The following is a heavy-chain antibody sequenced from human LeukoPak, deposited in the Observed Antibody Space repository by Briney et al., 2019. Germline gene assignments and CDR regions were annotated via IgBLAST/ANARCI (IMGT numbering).Heavy chain of an antibody. D-gene: IGHD3-22*01. CDR3: ARGAGDDTSGSRMKGAFDY. CDR2: IYSGGTT. CDR1: GFTVSNKY. Sequence: PGGSLRLSCAASGFTVSNKYMSWVRQAPGKGLEWVSVIYSGGTTHYADSVKGRFTISRHIPRNTLYLQMNSLRAEDTAVYYCARGAGDDTSGSRMKGAFDYWGQGTLVTVSS. V-gene: IGHV3-53*04. J-gene: IGHJ4*02.